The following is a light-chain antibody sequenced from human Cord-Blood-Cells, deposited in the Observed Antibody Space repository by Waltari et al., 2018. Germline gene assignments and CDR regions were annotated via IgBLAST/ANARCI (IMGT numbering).Light chain of an antibody. CDR2: KVS. J-gene: IGKJ1*01. Sequence: EIVLTQSPGTLSLSPGERATLSCRASQSVSSSYLAWYQQKPGQSPGRLIYKVSNRDSVVPDRFSGSGSGTDFTLKISRVEAEDVGVYYCMQGTHWPIGQGTKVEIK. CDR3: MQGTHWP. V-gene: IGKV3D-20*02. CDR1: QSVSSSY.